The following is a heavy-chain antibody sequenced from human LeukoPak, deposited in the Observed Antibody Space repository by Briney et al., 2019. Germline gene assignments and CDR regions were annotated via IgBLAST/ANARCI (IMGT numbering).Heavy chain of an antibody. Sequence: GGSLRLSCVASGFTFDDYAIHWVRQAPGKGLEWVSGITWNSNTIGYADSVKGRFTISRDNAKNSLYLQMNSLRAEDTAIYYCATYRQVLLPFESWGQGTLVTVSS. D-gene: IGHD2-8*02. CDR2: ITWNSNTI. J-gene: IGHJ4*02. CDR3: ATYRQVLLPFES. CDR1: GFTFDDYA. V-gene: IGHV3-9*01.